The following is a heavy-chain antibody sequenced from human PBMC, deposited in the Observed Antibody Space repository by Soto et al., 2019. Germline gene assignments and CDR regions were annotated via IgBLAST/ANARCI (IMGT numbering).Heavy chain of an antibody. Sequence: QVQLVQSGPEVKKPGASVKVSCGASGYTFTTSGISWVRQARGQGLEWMGWISTYNGDTNSAQKFQGRVTMTADTSTGTAYMELMSLKSDDTAVYYCARQGSWSYYYYGLDVWGQGTTVTVSS. CDR1: GYTFTTSG. J-gene: IGHJ6*02. CDR2: ISTYNGDT. CDR3: ARQGSWSYYYYGLDV. V-gene: IGHV1-18*01. D-gene: IGHD1-26*01.